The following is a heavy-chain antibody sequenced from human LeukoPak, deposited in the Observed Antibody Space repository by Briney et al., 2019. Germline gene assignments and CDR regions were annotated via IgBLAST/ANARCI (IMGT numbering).Heavy chain of an antibody. D-gene: IGHD4-11*01. CDR1: GGSISSGSYY. V-gene: IGHV4-61*02. CDR3: ARGVTMDV. CDR2: IYTSGST. Sequence: SETLSLTCTVSGGSISSGSYYWSWIRQPAGKGLEWIGRIYTSGSTNYNPSLKSRVTISVDTSKNQFSLKLSSVTAADTAVYYWARGVTMDVWGKGTTVTVSS. J-gene: IGHJ6*03.